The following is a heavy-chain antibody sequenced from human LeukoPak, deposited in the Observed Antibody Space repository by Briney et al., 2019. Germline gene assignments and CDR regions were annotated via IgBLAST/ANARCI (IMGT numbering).Heavy chain of an antibody. J-gene: IGHJ4*02. D-gene: IGHD4-17*01. Sequence: GGPLRLSCAASGFTFSSYAMNWVRQAPGKGLEWVSGLSGSGGSTYYADSILGRFTIYRDNSKNTVYLQMNSLRAEDTAVYYCARVNSGDYEPLDYWGQGTLVTVSS. CDR2: LSGSGGST. CDR3: ARVNSGDYEPLDY. V-gene: IGHV3-23*01. CDR1: GFTFSSYA.